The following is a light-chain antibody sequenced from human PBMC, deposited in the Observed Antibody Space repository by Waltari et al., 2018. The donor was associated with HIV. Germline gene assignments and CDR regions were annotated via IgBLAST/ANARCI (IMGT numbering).Light chain of an antibody. Sequence: SPELTQPPSASVSPGPTSRITCSAYSSPNPSTHWFQQKPGQAPLVVIHKNTERPSGIPERFSASRSGTTVTLTSSGVQTDDEADYYCLSADSSGTYVFGPGTTVTVL. CDR2: KNT. J-gene: IGLJ1*01. CDR3: LSADSSGTYV. V-gene: IGLV3-25*03. CDR1: SSPNPS.